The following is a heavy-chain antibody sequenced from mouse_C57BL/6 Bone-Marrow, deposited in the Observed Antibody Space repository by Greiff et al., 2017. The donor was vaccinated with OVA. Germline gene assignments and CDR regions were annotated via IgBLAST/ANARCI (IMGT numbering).Heavy chain of an antibody. D-gene: IGHD2-5*01. CDR2: INPNYGTT. CDR1: GYTFFTYW. J-gene: IGHJ1*03. CDR3: ASSNYWYFDV. V-gene: IGHV1-39*01. Sequence: VQLQQSGPELVRPGTSVKMSCKASGYTFFTYWMNWVKQSNGKSLEWIGVINPNYGTTSYNQKFKGKATLTVDQSSSTAYMQLNSLTSEDSAVYYCASSNYWYFDVWGTGTTVTVSS.